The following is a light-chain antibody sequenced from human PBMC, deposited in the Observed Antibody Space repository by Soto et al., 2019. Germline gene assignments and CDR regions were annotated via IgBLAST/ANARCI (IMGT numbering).Light chain of an antibody. Sequence: EIVLTQSPGTLSLSPGERATLSCRASQSVTSSYLAWYQQKPGQAPRRLIYGASIRATGIPDRFSGSGSGTDFTLTINRLEPEDFALYFCQQYHSSPLTFGQGTK. J-gene: IGKJ1*01. CDR2: GAS. CDR1: QSVTSSY. V-gene: IGKV3-20*01. CDR3: QQYHSSPLT.